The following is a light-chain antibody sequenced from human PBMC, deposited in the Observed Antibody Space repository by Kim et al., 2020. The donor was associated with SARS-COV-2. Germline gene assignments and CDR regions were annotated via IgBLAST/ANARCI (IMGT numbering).Light chain of an antibody. J-gene: IGKJ1*01. V-gene: IGKV4-1*01. CDR2: WAS. CDR3: QKYYTTPWT. Sequence: ATIDGKSSQSVSYSFNNNSYLAWYQQKPGQPPKLLIYWASTRESGVPDRFGGSGSGTDFTLTISSLQAEDVAVYYCQKYYTTPWTFGQGTKVDIK. CDR1: QSVSYSFNNNSY.